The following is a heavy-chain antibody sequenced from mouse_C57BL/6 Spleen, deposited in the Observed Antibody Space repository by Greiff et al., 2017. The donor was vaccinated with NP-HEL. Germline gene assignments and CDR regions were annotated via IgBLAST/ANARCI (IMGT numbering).Heavy chain of an antibody. J-gene: IGHJ2*01. CDR3: ARLIHYDYEDY. Sequence: LVESGPELVKPGASVKISCKASGYSFTSYYIHWVKQRPGQGLEWIGWIYPGSGNTKYNEKFKGKATLTADTSSSTAYMQLSSLTSEDSAVYYCARLIHYDYEDYWGQGTTLTVSS. V-gene: IGHV1-66*01. D-gene: IGHD2-4*01. CDR2: IYPGSGNT. CDR1: GYSFTSYY.